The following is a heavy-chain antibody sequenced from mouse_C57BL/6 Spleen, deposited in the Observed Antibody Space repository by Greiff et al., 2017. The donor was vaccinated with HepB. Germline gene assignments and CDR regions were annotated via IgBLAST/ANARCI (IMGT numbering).Heavy chain of an antibody. CDR2: IYPRDGST. V-gene: IGHV1-78*01. Sequence: VKLQESDAELVKPGASVKISCKVSGYTFTDHTIHWMKQRPEQGLEWIGYIYPRDGSTKYNEKFKGKATLTADKSSSTAYMQLNSLTSEDSAVYFCARERDLLRYYFDYWGQGTTLTVSS. D-gene: IGHD1-1*01. CDR3: ARERDLLRYYFDY. J-gene: IGHJ2*01. CDR1: GYTFTDHT.